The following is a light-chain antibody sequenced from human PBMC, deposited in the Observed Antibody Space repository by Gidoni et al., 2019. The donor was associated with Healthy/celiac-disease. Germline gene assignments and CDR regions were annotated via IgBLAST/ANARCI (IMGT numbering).Light chain of an antibody. J-gene: IGLJ3*02. CDR1: SSNIGAGYD. CDR3: QSYDSSLSALWV. Sequence: QSVLTQPPSVSVAPGQRVTISCTGSSSNIGAGYDVHWYQQLPGTAPKLLIYGNSNRPSGVPDRFSGSKSGTSASLAITGLQAEDEADYYCQSYDSSLSALWVFGGGTKLTVL. V-gene: IGLV1-40*01. CDR2: GNS.